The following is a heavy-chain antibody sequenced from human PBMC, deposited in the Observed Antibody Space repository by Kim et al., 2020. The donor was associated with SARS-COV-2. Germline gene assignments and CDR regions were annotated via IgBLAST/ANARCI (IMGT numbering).Heavy chain of an antibody. CDR3: ARAAAY. D-gene: IGHD6-25*01. J-gene: IGHJ4*02. Sequence: SGNTHYNPSHKSRLSISLDTSKNQFSLRLNSVTAADTGVYYCARAAAYWGQGTLVTVSS. CDR2: SGNT. V-gene: IGHV4-61*02.